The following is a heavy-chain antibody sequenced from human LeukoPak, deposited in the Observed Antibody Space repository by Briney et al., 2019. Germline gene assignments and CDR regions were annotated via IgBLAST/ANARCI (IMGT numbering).Heavy chain of an antibody. Sequence: SETLSLTCAVSGYSISSGYYWGWIRQPPGKGLEWIGSMYHSGSTYYNPSLKSRVTISVDTSKNQFSLKLSSVTAADTAVYYCARVGSTIFGVVTNWFDPWGQGTLVTVSS. CDR2: MYHSGST. CDR3: ARVGSTIFGVVTNWFDP. D-gene: IGHD3-3*01. V-gene: IGHV4-38-2*01. CDR1: GYSISSGYY. J-gene: IGHJ5*02.